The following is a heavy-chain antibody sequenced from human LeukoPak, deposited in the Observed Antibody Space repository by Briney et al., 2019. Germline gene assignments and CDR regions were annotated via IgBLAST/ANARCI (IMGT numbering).Heavy chain of an antibody. CDR2: INPNSGGT. CDR3: ARERGSSSSRFDY. J-gene: IGHJ4*02. CDR1: GYTFTGYY. D-gene: IGHD6-6*01. Sequence: ASVKVSCTASGYTFTGYYMHWVRQAPGQGLEWMGWINPNSGGTNYAQKFQGRVTMTRDTSISTAYMELSRLRSDDTAVYYCARERGSSSSRFDYWGQGTLVTVSS. V-gene: IGHV1-2*02.